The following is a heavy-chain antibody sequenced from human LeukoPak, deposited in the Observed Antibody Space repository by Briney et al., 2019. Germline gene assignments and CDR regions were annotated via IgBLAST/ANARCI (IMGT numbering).Heavy chain of an antibody. CDR2: IYHSGNT. Sequence: SETLSLTCAVSGGSISSGNWWSWVRQPPGKGLEWIGEIYHSGNTNYNPSLKSRVTISVDKSKNQFSLKLSSVTAADTAVYYCARDLGYSSSWYLIYWGQGALVTVSS. J-gene: IGHJ4*02. CDR3: ARDLGYSSSWYLIY. CDR1: GGSISSGNW. V-gene: IGHV4-4*02. D-gene: IGHD6-13*01.